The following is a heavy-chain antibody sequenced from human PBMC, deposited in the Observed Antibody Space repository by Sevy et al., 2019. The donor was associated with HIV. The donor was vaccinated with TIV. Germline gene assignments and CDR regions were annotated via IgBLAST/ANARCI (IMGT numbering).Heavy chain of an antibody. CDR3: ARKYHDTSGYPRYSMDV. D-gene: IGHD3-22*01. CDR2: ISGGGGNT. CDR1: GFTFSTYA. Sequence: GGSLRLSCAASGFTFSTYAMYWVRQAPGKGLDYVSAISGGGGNTYYGTSVKGRFTVSRDNAKNTLYLQMGSLRAENMAVYFCARKYHDTSGYPRYSMDVWGQGTTVTVSS. J-gene: IGHJ6*02. V-gene: IGHV3-64*01.